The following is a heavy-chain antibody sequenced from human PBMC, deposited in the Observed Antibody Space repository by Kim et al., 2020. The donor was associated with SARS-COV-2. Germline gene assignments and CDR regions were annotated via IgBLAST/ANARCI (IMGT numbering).Heavy chain of an antibody. CDR3: AAPRGPYYYYYYGMDV. Sequence: GGSLRLSCAASGFTFSSYEMNWVRQAPGKGLEWVSYISSSGSTIYYADSVKGRFTISRDNAKNSLYLQMNSLRAEDTAVYYCAAPRGPYYYYYYGMDVWDQGTTVTVSS. J-gene: IGHJ6*02. D-gene: IGHD3-16*01. V-gene: IGHV3-48*03. CDR1: GFTFSSYE. CDR2: ISSSGSTI.